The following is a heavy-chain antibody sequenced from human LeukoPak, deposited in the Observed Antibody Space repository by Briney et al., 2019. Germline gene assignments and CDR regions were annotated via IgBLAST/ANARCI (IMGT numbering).Heavy chain of an antibody. D-gene: IGHD5-18*01. CDR3: ARVDVDTAMVTWFDP. J-gene: IGHJ5*02. V-gene: IGHV1-2*02. CDR2: INPNSGGT. CDR1: GYTFTGYY. Sequence: EASVKVSCKASGYTFTGYYMHWVRQAPGQGLEWMGWINPNSGGTNYAQKFQGRVTMTRDTSISTAYMELSRLRSDDTAVYYCARVDVDTAMVTWFDPWGQGTLVTVSS.